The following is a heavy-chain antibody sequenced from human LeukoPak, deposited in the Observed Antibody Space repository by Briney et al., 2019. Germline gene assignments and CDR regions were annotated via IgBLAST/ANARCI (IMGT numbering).Heavy chain of an antibody. D-gene: IGHD3-10*02. Sequence: PGGSLRLSCAASGFTFSSYWMHWVRQAPGKGPVWVSHINGDGSVTGYADSVKGRFTISRDNAKNSLYLQMNSLRAEDTAVYYCAELGITMIGGVWGKGTTVTISS. CDR1: GFTFSSYW. CDR2: INGDGSVT. J-gene: IGHJ6*04. CDR3: AELGITMIGGV. V-gene: IGHV3-74*01.